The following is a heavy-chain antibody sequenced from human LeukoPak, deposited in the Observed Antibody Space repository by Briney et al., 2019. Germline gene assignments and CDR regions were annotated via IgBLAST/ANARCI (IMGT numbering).Heavy chain of an antibody. Sequence: ASVKLSCKASGYTFTSYDINWVRQATGQGLEWMGWMNPNSRNTGYAQKFQGRVTMTRNTSISTAYMELSSLRSEDTAVYYCARYSSSWYFDYWGQGTLVTVSS. D-gene: IGHD6-13*01. CDR2: MNPNSRNT. CDR1: GYTFTSYD. CDR3: ARYSSSWYFDY. J-gene: IGHJ4*02. V-gene: IGHV1-8*01.